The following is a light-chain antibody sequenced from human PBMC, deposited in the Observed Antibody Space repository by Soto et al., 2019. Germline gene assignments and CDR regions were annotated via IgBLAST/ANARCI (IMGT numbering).Light chain of an antibody. J-gene: IGLJ1*01. V-gene: IGLV2-8*01. CDR2: EVS. CDR3: SSYAGSNNYV. Sequence: QSALTQSPSASGSPGQSVTISCTGTSSDVGGYSYVSWHQQHPGKAPKLMIYEVSKRPSGVPDRFSGSKSGNTASLTVSGLQAEDEADYYCSSYAGSNNYVFGTGTKLTVL. CDR1: SSDVGGYSY.